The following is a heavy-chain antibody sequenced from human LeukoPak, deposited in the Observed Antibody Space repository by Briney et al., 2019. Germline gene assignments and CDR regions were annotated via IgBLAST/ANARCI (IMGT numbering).Heavy chain of an antibody. CDR1: GYTFTSYG. CDR3: ARGGHRRYYYTSGSAFDP. Sequence: GASVTVSLKCSGYTFTSYGINWVRQPPGQGLEWVGCILNYNGNTNYAQKLQGRVPMTTDTSTSTAYMELRSLRSDDTAVYCCARGGHRRYYYTSGSAFDPWGQGTLVTVSS. V-gene: IGHV1-18*01. CDR2: ILNYNGNT. D-gene: IGHD3-10*01. J-gene: IGHJ5*02.